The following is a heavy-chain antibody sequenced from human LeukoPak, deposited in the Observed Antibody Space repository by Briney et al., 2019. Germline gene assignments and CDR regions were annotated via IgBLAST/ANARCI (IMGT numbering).Heavy chain of an antibody. Sequence: SETLSLTCTVSGGSISGSSYYWGWIRQPSGKGLEWIGSVYYSGSTYYNPSLKSRVTISVDTSKNQFSLKLSSVTAADTAVYYCARVGYSYGSHYFDYWGQGTLVTVSS. J-gene: IGHJ4*02. V-gene: IGHV4-39*07. CDR2: VYYSGST. CDR3: ARVGYSYGSHYFDY. D-gene: IGHD5-18*01. CDR1: GGSISGSSYY.